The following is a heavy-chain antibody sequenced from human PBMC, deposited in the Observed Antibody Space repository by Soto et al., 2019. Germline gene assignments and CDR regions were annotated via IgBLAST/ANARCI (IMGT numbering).Heavy chain of an antibody. J-gene: IGHJ4*02. CDR1: GFTFSSYS. Sequence: GGSLRLSCAASGFTFSSYSMNWVRQAPGKGLEWVSYISSSSSTIYYADSGKGRFTISRDNAKNSLYLQMNSLRDEDTAVYYCARDLDYYDSSGYYRTHFDYWGQGTLVTVSS. CDR3: ARDLDYYDSSGYYRTHFDY. V-gene: IGHV3-48*02. D-gene: IGHD3-22*01. CDR2: ISSSSSTI.